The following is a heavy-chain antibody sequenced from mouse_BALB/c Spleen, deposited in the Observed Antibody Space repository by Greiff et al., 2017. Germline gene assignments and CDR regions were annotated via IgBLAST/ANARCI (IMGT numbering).Heavy chain of an antibody. Sequence: VQLQQSGAELARPGASVKLSCKASGYTFTSYWMQWVKQRPGQGLEWIGAIYPGDGDTRYTQKFKGKATLTADKSSSTAYMQLSSLASEDSAVYYCARGGNYDYWGQGTTLTVSS. D-gene: IGHD2-1*01. CDR2: IYPGDGDT. J-gene: IGHJ2*01. V-gene: IGHV1-87*01. CDR3: ARGGNYDY. CDR1: GYTFTSYW.